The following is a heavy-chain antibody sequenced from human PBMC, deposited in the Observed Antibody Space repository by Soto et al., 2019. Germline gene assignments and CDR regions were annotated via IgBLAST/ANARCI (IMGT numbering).Heavy chain of an antibody. J-gene: IGHJ5*02. V-gene: IGHV4-39*01. Sequence: SETLSLTCTVSGGSISSSSYYWGWIRQPPGKGLEWIGSIYYSGSTYYNPSLKSRVTISVDTSKNQFSLKLSSVTAADTAVYYCARGTDTRFWSGYYSGWFDPWGQGTLVTVSS. CDR3: ARGTDTRFWSGYYSGWFDP. CDR2: IYYSGST. D-gene: IGHD3-3*01. CDR1: GGSISSSSYY.